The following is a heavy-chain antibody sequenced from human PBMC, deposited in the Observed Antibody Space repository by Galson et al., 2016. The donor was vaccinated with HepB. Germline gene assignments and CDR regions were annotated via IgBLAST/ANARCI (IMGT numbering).Heavy chain of an antibody. D-gene: IGHD5-24*01. CDR2: VHYSGPT. J-gene: IGHJ4*02. V-gene: IGHV4-39*01. Sequence: SETLSLTCSVSGGSLSSRSFYWGWVRQPAGKGLEWIGNVHYSGPTFYNASLRSRVTIAVDTPKNQFSLWLTSVTAADTDVYYCARTMATRTQYFEYWGQGILVIVSS. CDR3: ARTMATRTQYFEY. CDR1: GGSLSSRSFY.